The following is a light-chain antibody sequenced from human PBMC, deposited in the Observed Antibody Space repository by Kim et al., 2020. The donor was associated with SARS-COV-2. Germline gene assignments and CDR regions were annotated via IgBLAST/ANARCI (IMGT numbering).Light chain of an antibody. J-gene: IGKJ4*01. V-gene: IGKV1-9*01. CDR3: QQLNSYPLT. CDR1: QGISSY. CDR2: AAS. Sequence: ASVGDRVTITCRASQGISSYLAWYQQGAGKAPKLLIYAASTLQSGVPSRFTGSGSGTEFTLTISSLQPEDFATYYCQQLNSYPLTFGGGTKVDIK.